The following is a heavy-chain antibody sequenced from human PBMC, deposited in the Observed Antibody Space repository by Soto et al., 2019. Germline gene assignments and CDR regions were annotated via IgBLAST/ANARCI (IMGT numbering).Heavy chain of an antibody. V-gene: IGHV4-4*07. D-gene: IGHD1-26*01. CDR2: VYTSGST. CDR3: ARTVGAAYYFDF. J-gene: IGHJ4*02. Sequence: QVQLQESGPGLVKPSETLSLTCTVSGDSMTKYYWSWIRQPAGKGLEWIGRVYTSGSTNYNPSLKSRVTMSNDTSNKHFSLTLKSVTAADTAVYYCARTVGAAYYFDFWGQGALVTVSS. CDR1: GDSMTKYY.